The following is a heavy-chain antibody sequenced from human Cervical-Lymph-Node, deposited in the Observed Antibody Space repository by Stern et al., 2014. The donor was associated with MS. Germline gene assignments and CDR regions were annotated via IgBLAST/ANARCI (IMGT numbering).Heavy chain of an antibody. Sequence: VQLMQSGAEVKKPGASVKVSCKASGYTFTSYGISWVRQAPGQGLEWMGWISAYNGNTNYAQKVQGRVTMTTDTSTSTAYMELRSLRSDDTAVYYCARDPYGGDYYYYGMDVWGQGTTVTVSS. CDR3: ARDPYGGDYYYYGMDV. CDR2: ISAYNGNT. CDR1: GYTFTSYG. V-gene: IGHV1-18*01. J-gene: IGHJ6*02. D-gene: IGHD3-16*01.